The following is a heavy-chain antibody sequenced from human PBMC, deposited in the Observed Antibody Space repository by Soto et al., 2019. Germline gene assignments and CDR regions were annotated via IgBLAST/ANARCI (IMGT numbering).Heavy chain of an antibody. CDR3: ARRGYSSSWYYYYYGMDV. V-gene: IGHV1-8*02. Sequence: ATVKVSCKASGYTFTNYGISWVRQATGQGLEWMGWMNPNSGNTGYAQKFQGRVTMTRNTSISTAYMELSSLRSEDTAVYYCARRGYSSSWYYYYYGMDVWGQGTTVTVSS. CDR2: MNPNSGNT. J-gene: IGHJ6*02. D-gene: IGHD6-13*01. CDR1: GYTFTNYG.